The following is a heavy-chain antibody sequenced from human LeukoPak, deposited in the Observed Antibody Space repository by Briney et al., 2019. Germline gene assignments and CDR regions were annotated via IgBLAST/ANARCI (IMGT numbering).Heavy chain of an antibody. CDR2: MNPYSGIT. J-gene: IGHJ4*02. CDR1: GYTFTSSYD. V-gene: IGHV1-8*01. D-gene: IGHD3-22*01. Sequence: ASVKVSCKASGYTFTSSYDINWVRQAPGQGLEWMGWMNPYSGITGYTQKFQGRVTMTRDTSISTAYMELSSLTSEDTAVYFCARDSSGSKGDLEYFDYWGQGTLVTVSS. CDR3: ARDSSGSKGDLEYFDY.